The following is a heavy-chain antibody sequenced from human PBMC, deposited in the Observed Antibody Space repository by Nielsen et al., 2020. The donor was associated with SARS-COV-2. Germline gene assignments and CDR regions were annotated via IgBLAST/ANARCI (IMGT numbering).Heavy chain of an antibody. D-gene: IGHD6-6*01. CDR3: ARETIEHTSSFFDF. J-gene: IGHJ4*02. CDR2: IWYDGSNK. CDR1: GFTFSSYG. Sequence: GGSLRLSCAASGFTFSSYGMHWVRQAPGKGLEWVAVIWYDGSNKYYADSVKGRFTISRDNSRNTLYLQMNSLRAEDTAVYYCARETIEHTSSFFDFWGQGTLVTVSS. V-gene: IGHV3-33*01.